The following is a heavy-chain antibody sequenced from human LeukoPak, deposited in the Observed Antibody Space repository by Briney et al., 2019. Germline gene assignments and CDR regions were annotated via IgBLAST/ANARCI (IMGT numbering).Heavy chain of an antibody. J-gene: IGHJ4*02. CDR1: GFTFSNSA. CDR3: AKEAVEYFDY. V-gene: IGHV3-23*01. Sequence: GGSLRLSCAASGFTFSNSAMSWVRQAPGKGLEWVWAITGSGGGAYYADSVKGRFTISRDNSKNTLDLQVNSLRAEDTAVYYCAKEAVEYFDYWGQGTLVTVSS. CDR2: ITGSGGGA.